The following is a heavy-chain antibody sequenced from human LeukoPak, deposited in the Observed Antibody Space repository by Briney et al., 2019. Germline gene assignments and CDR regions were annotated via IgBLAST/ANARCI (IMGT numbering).Heavy chain of an antibody. CDR3: ASILYGANGFDY. V-gene: IGHV4-59*01. CDR2: IYYSGST. CDR1: GGSISSYH. J-gene: IGHJ4*02. D-gene: IGHD4/OR15-4a*01. Sequence: SETLSLTCTVSGGSISSYHWIWIRQPPGKGLEYIAYIYYSGSTNYNPSLNSRVTTSVDTSKNQFSLKLSSVTAADTAVYYCASILYGANGFDYWGQGTLVTVSS.